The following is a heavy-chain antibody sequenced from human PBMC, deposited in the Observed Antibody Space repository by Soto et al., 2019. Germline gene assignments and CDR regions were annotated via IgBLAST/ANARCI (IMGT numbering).Heavy chain of an antibody. CDR3: ARRITAAGSYDY. CDR1: GFTFSSSW. J-gene: IGHJ4*02. CDR2: IKQDGSEK. D-gene: IGHD6-13*01. Sequence: EVQLVESGGGLVQPGGSLRLSCAASGFTFSSSWMSWVRQAAGKGLEWVANIKQDGSEKYYVDSVKGRFTISRDNAKYSLYLQMNSLRAEDTAVYYCARRITAAGSYDYWGQGTLVTVSS. V-gene: IGHV3-7*01.